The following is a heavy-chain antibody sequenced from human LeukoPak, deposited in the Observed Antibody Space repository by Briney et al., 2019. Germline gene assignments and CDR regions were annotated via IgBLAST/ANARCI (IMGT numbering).Heavy chain of an antibody. CDR3: ARAQLLADDAFNL. Sequence: PGGSLRLSCAASGFTLGSYWMHWVRQAPGKGLVWVSRIDGHGTSTSYADSVKGRFTISRDNARNTLYLQMNSLRADDKAVYFCARAQLLADDAFNLWGQGTMVTVSS. J-gene: IGHJ3*01. V-gene: IGHV3-74*01. CDR2: IDGHGTST. CDR1: GFTLGSYW. D-gene: IGHD3-10*01.